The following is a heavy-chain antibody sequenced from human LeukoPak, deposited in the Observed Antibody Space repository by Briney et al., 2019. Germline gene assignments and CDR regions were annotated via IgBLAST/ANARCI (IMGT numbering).Heavy chain of an antibody. CDR2: IYYSGST. CDR3: AREPITMVRGVIVYYGMDV. V-gene: IGHV4-30-4*01. CDR1: GGSISSGDYY. Sequence: PSETQSLTCTVSGGSISSGDYYWSWIRQPPGKGLEWIGYIYYSGSTYYNPSLKSRVTISVDTSKNQFSLKLSSVTAADTAVYYCAREPITMVRGVIVYYGMDVWGQGTTVTVSS. D-gene: IGHD3-10*01. J-gene: IGHJ6*02.